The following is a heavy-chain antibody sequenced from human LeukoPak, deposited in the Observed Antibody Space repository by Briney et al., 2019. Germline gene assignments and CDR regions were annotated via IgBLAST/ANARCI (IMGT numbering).Heavy chain of an antibody. CDR1: GFTFSSYA. D-gene: IGHD3-22*01. V-gene: IGHV3-30-3*01. Sequence: GGSLRLSCAASGFTFSSYAMHWVRQAPGKGLEWVAVISYDGSNKYYADSVKDRFTISRDNSKNTLYLQMNSLRAEDTAVYYCARDARLYDSSGYYLDYWGQGTLVTVSS. J-gene: IGHJ4*02. CDR2: ISYDGSNK. CDR3: ARDARLYDSSGYYLDY.